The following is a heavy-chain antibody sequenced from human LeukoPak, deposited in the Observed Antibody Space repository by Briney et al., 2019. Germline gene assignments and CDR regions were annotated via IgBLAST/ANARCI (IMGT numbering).Heavy chain of an antibody. CDR3: ARKPYSSGWYAYFDY. CDR1: GGSISSYY. D-gene: IGHD6-19*01. V-gene: IGHV4-59*12. Sequence: PSETLSLTCTVSGGSISSYYWSWIRQPPGKRLEWIGYIYYSGSTNYNPSLKSRVTISVDTSKNQFSLKLSSVTAADTAVYYCARKPYSSGWYAYFDYWGQGTLVTVSS. CDR2: IYYSGST. J-gene: IGHJ4*02.